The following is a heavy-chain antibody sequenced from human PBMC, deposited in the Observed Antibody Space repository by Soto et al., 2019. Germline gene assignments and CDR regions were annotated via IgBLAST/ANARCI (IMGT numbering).Heavy chain of an antibody. Sequence: PTASVKVSCKASGYDFTAYDINWVRQASGQGLEWMGWMNPINGATGSARRFQGRVSMTRNTATGTAYLELTSLRSDDSAVYYCGRGPSPRAPAGGTPYYYAMDVWGQGTTVTVSS. V-gene: IGHV1-8*02. CDR3: GRGPSPRAPAGGTPYYYAMDV. CDR1: GYDFTAYD. CDR2: MNPINGAT. J-gene: IGHJ6*02. D-gene: IGHD6-13*01.